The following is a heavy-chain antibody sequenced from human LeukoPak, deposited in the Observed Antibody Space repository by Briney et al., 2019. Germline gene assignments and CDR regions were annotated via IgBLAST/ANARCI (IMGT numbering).Heavy chain of an antibody. CDR1: GGSTSSYY. J-gene: IGHJ4*02. Sequence: SETLSLTCTVSGGSTSSYYWSWIRQPPGKGLEWIGYIHFSGSTNYNPSLKSRVTISIDTSKNQFSLKLSSVTAADTAVYYCARGLWFGDENPPYFDYWGQGTLVTVSS. D-gene: IGHD3-10*01. CDR2: IHFSGST. CDR3: ARGLWFGDENPPYFDY. V-gene: IGHV4-59*08.